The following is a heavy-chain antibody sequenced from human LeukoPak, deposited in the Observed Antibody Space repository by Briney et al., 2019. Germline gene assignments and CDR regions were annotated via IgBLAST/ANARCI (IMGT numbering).Heavy chain of an antibody. CDR1: GGSFSGYY. CDR2: INHSGST. D-gene: IGHD3-16*02. V-gene: IGHV4-34*01. CDR3: ARDRGYDYVWGSYRPFDY. Sequence: NTSETLSLTCAVYGGSFSGYYWSWIRQPPGKGLEWIGEINHSGSTNYNPSLESRVTISVDTSKNQFSLKLSSVTAADTAVYYCARDRGYDYVWGSYRPFDYWGQGTLVTVSS. J-gene: IGHJ4*02.